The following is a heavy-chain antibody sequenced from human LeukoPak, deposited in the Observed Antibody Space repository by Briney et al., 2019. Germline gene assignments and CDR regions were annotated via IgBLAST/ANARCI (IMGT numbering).Heavy chain of an antibody. CDR2: MNPNSGNT. D-gene: IGHD3-3*01. CDR1: GYTFTSYD. Sequence: ASVKVSCKASGYTFTSYDINWVRQATGQGLEWMGRMNPNSGNTGYAQKFQGRVTITRNTSISTAYMELSSLRSEDTAVYYCARGDYDFWSGYIDYWGQGTLVTVSS. J-gene: IGHJ4*02. V-gene: IGHV1-8*03. CDR3: ARGDYDFWSGYIDY.